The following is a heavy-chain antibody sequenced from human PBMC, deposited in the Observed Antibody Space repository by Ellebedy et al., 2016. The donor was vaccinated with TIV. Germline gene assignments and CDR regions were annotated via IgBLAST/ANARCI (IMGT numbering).Heavy chain of an antibody. CDR3: AREAEGYKSFVDI. CDR1: GYTFTSYA. CDR2: INAGNGNT. V-gene: IGHV1-3*01. J-gene: IGHJ3*02. Sequence: ASVKVSCXASGYTFTSYAMHWVRQAPGQRLEWMGWINAGNGNTKYSQKFQGRVTITRDTSASTAYMELSSLRSEDTAVYYCAREAEGYKSFVDIWGQGTMVTVSS. D-gene: IGHD2-15*01.